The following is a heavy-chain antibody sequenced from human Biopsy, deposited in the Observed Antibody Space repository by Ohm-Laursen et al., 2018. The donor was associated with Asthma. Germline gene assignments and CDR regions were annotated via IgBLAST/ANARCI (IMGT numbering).Heavy chain of an antibody. CDR2: INSVFATT. CDR1: GGTFNTYV. V-gene: IGHV1-69*13. CDR3: ARKAGSCISRTCYSLDF. Sequence: SVKASCKSLGGTFNTYVIGWVRQAPGHGLEWMGGINSVFATTTYPQKFQDRVTITADDSTSTVYMELSSLRSEDPAVYYCARKAGSCISRTCYSLDFWGQGTLVTVSS. J-gene: IGHJ4*02. D-gene: IGHD2-2*01.